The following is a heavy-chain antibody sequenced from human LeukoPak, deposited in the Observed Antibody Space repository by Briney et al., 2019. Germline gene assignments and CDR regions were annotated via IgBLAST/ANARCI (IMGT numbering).Heavy chain of an antibody. J-gene: IGHJ3*02. D-gene: IGHD6-19*01. CDR1: GYTFTSYG. V-gene: IGHV1-18*01. CDR3: ARDPQQWLALDAFDI. Sequence: ALVKVSCKASGYTFTSYGISWVRQAPGQGLEWMGWISAYNGNTNYAQKLQGRVTMTTDTSTSTAYMELRSLRSDDTAVYYCARDPQQWLALDAFDIWGQGTMVTVSS. CDR2: ISAYNGNT.